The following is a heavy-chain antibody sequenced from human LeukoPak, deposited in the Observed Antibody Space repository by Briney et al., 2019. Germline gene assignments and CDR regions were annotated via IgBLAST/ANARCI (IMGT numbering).Heavy chain of an antibody. V-gene: IGHV4-4*07. CDR2: IYTSGST. D-gene: IGHD3-10*01. CDR3: ARDGTMVRGVIITFSSNWFDP. J-gene: IGHJ5*02. CDR1: GGSISNYY. Sequence: SETLSLTCTVSGGSISNYYWSWIRQPAGKGLEWIGRIYTSGSTNYNPSLKGRVTMSVDTSKNQFSLKLSSVTAADTAVYYCARDGTMVRGVIITFSSNWFDPWGQGTLVTVSS.